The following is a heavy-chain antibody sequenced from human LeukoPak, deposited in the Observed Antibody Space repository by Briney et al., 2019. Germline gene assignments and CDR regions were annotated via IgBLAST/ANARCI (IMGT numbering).Heavy chain of an antibody. Sequence: GGSLRLSCAASGFTFSSYGMHWVRQAPGKGLEWVAVISYDGSNKYYADSVKGRFTISRDNSKNTLYLQMNSLRAEDTAVYYCAKKGLSWWGSYRWTTDYYYGMDVWGQGSTVTVSS. J-gene: IGHJ6*02. V-gene: IGHV3-30*18. D-gene: IGHD3-16*02. CDR1: GFTFSSYG. CDR3: AKKGLSWWGSYRWTTDYYYGMDV. CDR2: ISYDGSNK.